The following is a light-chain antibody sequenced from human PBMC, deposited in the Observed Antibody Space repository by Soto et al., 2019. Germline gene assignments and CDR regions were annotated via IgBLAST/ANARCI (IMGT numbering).Light chain of an antibody. CDR2: EVS. CDR3: CSYSSTSTLYV. V-gene: IGLV2-14*01. J-gene: IGLJ1*01. CDR1: RSDVGGYNY. Sequence: QSALTQPASVSGSPGQSITISCTGTRSDVGGYNYVSWYQQHPGKAPKLMIYEVSNRPSGVSNRFSGSKSGNTASLTISGLQAEDEADYYCCSYSSTSTLYVFGPGTKLTVL.